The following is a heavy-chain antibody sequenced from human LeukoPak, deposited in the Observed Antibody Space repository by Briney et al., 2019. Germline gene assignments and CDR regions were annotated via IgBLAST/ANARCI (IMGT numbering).Heavy chain of an antibody. CDR2: ISSSSSYI. D-gene: IGHD2-15*01. Sequence: GGSLRLSCAASGFTFSSDSMNSVRHAPGKWLEWDSSISSSSSYIYYADSVKGRFTVSRDNAKNSVYLQMNSLRAEDTAVYYCAIFSRGSCSGGSCPHAFDIWGQGTMVTVSS. CDR1: GFTFSSDS. V-gene: IGHV3-21*01. CDR3: AIFSRGSCSGGSCPHAFDI. J-gene: IGHJ3*02.